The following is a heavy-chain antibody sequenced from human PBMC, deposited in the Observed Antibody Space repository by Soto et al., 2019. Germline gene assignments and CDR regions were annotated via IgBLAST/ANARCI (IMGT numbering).Heavy chain of an antibody. CDR3: ARESQGSFYGMDV. Sequence: ASVKVSCKAFDYTFTSHGISWVRQAPGQGLEWMGWINAYNYNTKFAQKFQGRLTMTIDTSTSTAYMELRSLRSDDTAVYYCARESQGSFYGMDVWGQGTTVTVSS. CDR1: DYTFTSHG. CDR2: INAYNYNT. D-gene: IGHD2-15*01. J-gene: IGHJ6*02. V-gene: IGHV1-18*04.